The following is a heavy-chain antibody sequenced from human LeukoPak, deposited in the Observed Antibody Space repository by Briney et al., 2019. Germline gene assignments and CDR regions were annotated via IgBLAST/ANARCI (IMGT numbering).Heavy chain of an antibody. CDR3: AREVVPQSGLWFGDY. CDR1: GYTFTSYG. J-gene: IGHJ4*02. D-gene: IGHD3-10*01. Sequence: GASVKVSCKASGYTFTSYGISWVRQAPGQGLEWMGWISAYNGNTNYAQKLQGRVTMTTDTSTSTAYMELRSLRSDDTAVYYCAREVVPQSGLWFGDYWGQGTLVTVSS. CDR2: ISAYNGNT. V-gene: IGHV1-18*01.